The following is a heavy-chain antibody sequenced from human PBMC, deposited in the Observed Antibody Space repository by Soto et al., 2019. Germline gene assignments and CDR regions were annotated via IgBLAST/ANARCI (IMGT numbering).Heavy chain of an antibody. D-gene: IGHD5-18*01. CDR3: ARDRYADTAMVADYYYGMDV. CDR2: IYYSGST. V-gene: IGHV4-30-4*01. J-gene: IGHJ6*02. Sequence: PSETLSLTCTVSGGSISSGDYYWSWIRQPPGKGLEWIGYIYYSGSTYYNPSLKSRVTISVDTSKNQFSLKLSSVTAADTAVYYCARDRYADTAMVADYYYGMDVWGQGTTVTVSS. CDR1: GGSISSGDYY.